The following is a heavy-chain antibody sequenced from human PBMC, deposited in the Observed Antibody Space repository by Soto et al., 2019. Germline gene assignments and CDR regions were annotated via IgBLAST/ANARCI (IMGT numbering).Heavy chain of an antibody. CDR2: IYPGDSDT. D-gene: IGHD3-10*01. Sequence: PGESLKISCKGSGYSFTSYWIGWVRQMPGKGLEWMGIIYPGDSDTRYSPSFQGQVTISADKSISTAYLQWSSLKASDTAMYYCAILMFRGVHIGLFDYCGQGTLVPVSS. CDR3: AILMFRGVHIGLFDY. V-gene: IGHV5-51*01. J-gene: IGHJ4*02. CDR1: GYSFTSYW.